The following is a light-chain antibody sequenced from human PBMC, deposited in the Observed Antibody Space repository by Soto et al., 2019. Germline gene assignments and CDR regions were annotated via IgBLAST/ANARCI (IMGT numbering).Light chain of an antibody. CDR2: GAS. Sequence: EIVMTQSPATLSVSPGERAPLSCRASQSVSSNLAWYQQKPGQAPRLLIYGASTRATGIPARFSGSGSGTEFTLTISSLQSEDFAVYYCQQYGSSPITFGQGTRLEIK. CDR3: QQYGSSPIT. CDR1: QSVSSN. V-gene: IGKV3-15*01. J-gene: IGKJ5*01.